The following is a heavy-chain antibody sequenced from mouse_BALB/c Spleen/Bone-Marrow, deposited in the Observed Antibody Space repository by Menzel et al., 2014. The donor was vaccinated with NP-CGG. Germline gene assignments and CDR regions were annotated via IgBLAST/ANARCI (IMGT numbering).Heavy chain of an antibody. CDR1: GFNIKDTY. CDR2: IDPANGNT. D-gene: IGHD1-1*01. Sequence: EVQVVEFGAELVKPGASVKLSCTASGFNIKDTYMHWVKQRPEQGLEWIGRIDPANGNTKYDPKFQGKATITADTSSNTAYLQLSSLTSEDTAVYYCARYSYGSRGYYFDYWGQGTTLTVSS. J-gene: IGHJ2*01. CDR3: ARYSYGSRGYYFDY. V-gene: IGHV14-3*02.